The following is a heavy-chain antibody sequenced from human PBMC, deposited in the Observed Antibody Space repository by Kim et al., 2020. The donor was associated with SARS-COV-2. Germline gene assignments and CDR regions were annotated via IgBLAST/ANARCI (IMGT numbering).Heavy chain of an antibody. CDR1: GYSFTSYW. CDR3: ATYGSGSYGMDV. Sequence: GESLKISCKGSGYSFTSYWISWVRQMPEKGLEWMGRIDPSDSYTNYSPSFQGHVTISADKSISTAYLQWSSLKASDTAMYYCATYGSGSYGMDVWGQGTTVTVSS. CDR2: IDPSDSYT. V-gene: IGHV5-10-1*01. J-gene: IGHJ6*02. D-gene: IGHD3-10*01.